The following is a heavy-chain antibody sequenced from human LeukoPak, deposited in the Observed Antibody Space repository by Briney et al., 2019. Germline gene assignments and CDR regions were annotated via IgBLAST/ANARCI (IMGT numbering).Heavy chain of an antibody. Sequence: ASVKVSCKASGYTFTDYYMHWVRQAPGQGLEWMGWINPKSGGTNYAQNFQGRVTMTRDTSINTAYMELTRLTSDDTAVYYCARDLEVMDTTINWGQGTLVTVSS. V-gene: IGHV1-2*02. D-gene: IGHD5-18*01. J-gene: IGHJ4*02. CDR2: INPKSGGT. CDR1: GYTFTDYY. CDR3: ARDLEVMDTTIN.